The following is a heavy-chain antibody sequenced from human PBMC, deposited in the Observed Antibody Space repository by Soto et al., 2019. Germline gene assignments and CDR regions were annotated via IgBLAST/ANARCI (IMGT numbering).Heavy chain of an antibody. CDR3: ARDSDDSSGYYAHLSDY. CDR1: GFTFSSYG. D-gene: IGHD3-22*01. CDR2: IGYDGSNK. Sequence: QVQLVDSGGGVVQPGRSLRLSCAASGFTFSSYGMHWVRQAPGKGLEWVAVIGYDGSNKYYADSVKGRFTITRDNSKNTQYLQMNSLRAEDTAVYYCARDSDDSSGYYAHLSDYWGQGTLVTVSA. V-gene: IGHV3-33*01. J-gene: IGHJ4*02.